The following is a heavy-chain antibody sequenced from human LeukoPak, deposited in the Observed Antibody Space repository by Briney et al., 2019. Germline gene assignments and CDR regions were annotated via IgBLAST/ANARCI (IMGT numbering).Heavy chain of an antibody. J-gene: IGHJ4*02. CDR1: GFTFSSYS. CDR2: ISYDGSNK. Sequence: GGSLRLSCAASGFTFSSYSMNWVRQAPGKGLEWVAVISYDGSNKYYADSVKGRFTISRDNSKNTLYLQMNSLRAEDTAVYYCAKLSDYDFWSGYYSETDYWGQGTLVTVSS. CDR3: AKLSDYDFWSGYYSETDY. V-gene: IGHV3-30*18. D-gene: IGHD3-3*01.